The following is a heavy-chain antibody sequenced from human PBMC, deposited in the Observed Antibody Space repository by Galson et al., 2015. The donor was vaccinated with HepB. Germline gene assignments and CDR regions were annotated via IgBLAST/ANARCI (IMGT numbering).Heavy chain of an antibody. CDR1: GFTFNTYA. CDR3: ARNLLLPVTIFAVHYYYYYMDV. CDR2: LTGRGGST. V-gene: IGHV3-23*01. Sequence: SLRLSCAASGFTFNTYAMSWVRQAPGMGLESVSTLTGRGGSTSYADFVSGPVSISRDNSKNSLYLQMGSLRAEDTAVYFCARNLLLPVTIFAVHYYYYYMDVRGKGTTVTVSS. D-gene: IGHD3-3*01. J-gene: IGHJ6*03.